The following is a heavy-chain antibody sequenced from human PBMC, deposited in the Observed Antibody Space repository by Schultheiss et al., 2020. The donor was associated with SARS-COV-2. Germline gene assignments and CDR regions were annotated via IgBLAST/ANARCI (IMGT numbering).Heavy chain of an antibody. D-gene: IGHD6-6*01. Sequence: ESLKISCAASGFTFSSYEMNWVRQAPGKGLEWIGEINHSGSTNYNPSLKSRVTISVDTSKNQFSLKLSSVTAADTAVYYCARGPARHSARHAYYYMDVWGKGTTVTVSS. J-gene: IGHJ6*03. CDR3: ARGPARHSARHAYYYMDV. V-gene: IGHV4-34*01. CDR2: INHSGST. CDR1: GFTFSSYE.